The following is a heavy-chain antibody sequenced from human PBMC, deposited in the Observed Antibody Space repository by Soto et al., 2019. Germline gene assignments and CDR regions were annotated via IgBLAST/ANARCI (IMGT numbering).Heavy chain of an antibody. Sequence: EVQLVDSGGGLVQPGGSLRLSCAASEFTFRSYWMHWVRQSPGKGLEWVSAISGSGSDTYHADSVKGRFTISRDNSISTLYLQMNSLRTEDTAVYYCAHPRGYGVFDAYDFWGQGAMVTVSS. D-gene: IGHD4-17*01. CDR2: ISGSGSDT. CDR1: EFTFRSYW. CDR3: AHPRGYGVFDAYDF. V-gene: IGHV3-23*04. J-gene: IGHJ3*01.